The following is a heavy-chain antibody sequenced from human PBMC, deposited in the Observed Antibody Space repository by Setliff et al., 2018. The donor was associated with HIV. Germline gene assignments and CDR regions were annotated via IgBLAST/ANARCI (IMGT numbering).Heavy chain of an antibody. Sequence: SETLSLTCTVSGGSISISDWSWIRQPPGKGLEWIGCIYTSGNTNHDPSLKSRVTMSMDTSKNQFSLKLSSVTAADTALYYCARHPIYCGDCYSSGGMGPADYWGQGTLVTVSS. CDR2: IYTSGNT. V-gene: IGHV4-4*09. J-gene: IGHJ4*02. CDR1: GGSISISD. D-gene: IGHD2-21*02. CDR3: ARHPIYCGDCYSSGGMGPADY.